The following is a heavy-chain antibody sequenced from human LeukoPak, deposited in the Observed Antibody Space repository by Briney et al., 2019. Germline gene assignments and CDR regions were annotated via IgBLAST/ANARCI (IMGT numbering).Heavy chain of an antibody. CDR2: IYYSGST. V-gene: IGHV4-59*01. CDR1: GGSISSYY. Sequence: PSETLSLTCTVSGGSISSYYWSWIRQPPGKGLEWIGYIYYSGSTNYNPSLKSRVTISVGTSKNQFSLKLSSVTAADTAVYYCARVWGDYIWGSYRYDYWGQGTLVTVSS. CDR3: ARVWGDYIWGSYRYDY. J-gene: IGHJ4*02. D-gene: IGHD3-16*02.